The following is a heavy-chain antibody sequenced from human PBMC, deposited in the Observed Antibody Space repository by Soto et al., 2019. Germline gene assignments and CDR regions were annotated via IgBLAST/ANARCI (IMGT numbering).Heavy chain of an antibody. V-gene: IGHV3-30*18. CDR1: GFTFSSYG. CDR2: ISYDGSNK. D-gene: IGHD5-18*01. CDR3: AKDRDTAIDY. Sequence: PGGSLRLSCAASGFTFSSYGMHWVRQAPGKGLEWVAVISYDGSNKYYADSVKGRFTISRDNSKNTLYLQMNSLRAEDTAVYYCAKDRDTAIDYWGQGTLVTVSS. J-gene: IGHJ4*02.